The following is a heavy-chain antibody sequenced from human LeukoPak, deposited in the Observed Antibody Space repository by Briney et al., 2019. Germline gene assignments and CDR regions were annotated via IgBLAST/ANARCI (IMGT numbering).Heavy chain of an antibody. D-gene: IGHD1-20*01. Sequence: GASVKVSCKASGYTFTGYYIQWVRQAPGQGLERMGWINPNSGDTKYAQKFQDRVTMTRDTSISTAYMELSRLGSADTAVYYCARGSSVSGTVKSAFEIWGQGTMVTVSS. V-gene: IGHV1-2*02. J-gene: IGHJ3*02. CDR1: GYTFTGYY. CDR2: INPNSGDT. CDR3: ARGSSVSGTVKSAFEI.